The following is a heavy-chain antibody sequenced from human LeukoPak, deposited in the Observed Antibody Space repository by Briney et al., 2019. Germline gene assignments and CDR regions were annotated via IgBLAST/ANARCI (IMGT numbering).Heavy chain of an antibody. Sequence: GGSLRLSCAASGFTFSSYAMSRVRQAPGKGLEWVSAISGSGGSTYYADSVKGRFTISRDNSKNTLYLQMNSLRAEDTAVYYCARAYCGGDCYYYYYGMDVWGQGTTVTVSS. CDR2: ISGSGGST. CDR1: GFTFSSYA. D-gene: IGHD2-21*02. V-gene: IGHV3-23*01. J-gene: IGHJ6*02. CDR3: ARAYCGGDCYYYYYGMDV.